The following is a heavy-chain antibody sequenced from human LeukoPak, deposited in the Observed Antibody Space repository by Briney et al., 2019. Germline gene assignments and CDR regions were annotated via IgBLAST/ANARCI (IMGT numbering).Heavy chain of an antibody. Sequence: PEGSLRLSCAASGFTVSSNYMSWVRQPPGKGLEWIGEIYHSGITNYNPSLKSRVTISVDKSKNQFSLNLSSVTAADTAVYYCAKISTKWNYIYWGQGTLVTVSS. V-gene: IGHV4-4*02. CDR3: AKISTKWNYIY. D-gene: IGHD1-7*01. J-gene: IGHJ4*02. CDR2: IYHSGIT. CDR1: GFTVSSNY.